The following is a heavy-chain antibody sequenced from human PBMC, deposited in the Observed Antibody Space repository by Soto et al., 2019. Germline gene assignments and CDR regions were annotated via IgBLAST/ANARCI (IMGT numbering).Heavy chain of an antibody. J-gene: IGHJ5*02. V-gene: IGHV3-48*02. CDR1: GFTFSSHS. Sequence: EVQLVESGGGLVQPGGSLRLSCAASGFTFSSHSMNWVRQAPGKGLEWVSYISSGSSSIYYADSVTGQFTISRDNAKNSLCLQMNRVRDQDPAVYCCARGPYLGSGITGGFDPWGQGTLVTVSS. CDR2: ISSGSSSI. CDR3: ARGPYLGSGITGGFDP. D-gene: IGHD3-10*01.